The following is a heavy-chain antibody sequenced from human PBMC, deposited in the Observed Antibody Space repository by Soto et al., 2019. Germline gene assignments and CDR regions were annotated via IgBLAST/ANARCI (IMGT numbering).Heavy chain of an antibody. D-gene: IGHD2-2*01. CDR1: GGTFSSYA. CDR2: MIPIFGTA. J-gene: IGHJ6*02. V-gene: IGHV1-69*01. CDR3: ARDQCSSTSCYDYYYYGMDV. Sequence: QVQLVQSGAEVTKPGSSVKVSCKASGGTFSSYAISWVRQAPGQGLEWMGGMIPIFGTANDAQKFQGRVTITADESTSTAYMELSSLRSEDTAVYYCARDQCSSTSCYDYYYYGMDVWGQGTTVTVSS.